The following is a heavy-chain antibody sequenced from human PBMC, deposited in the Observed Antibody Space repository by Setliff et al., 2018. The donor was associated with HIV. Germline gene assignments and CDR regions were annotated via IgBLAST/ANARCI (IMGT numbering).Heavy chain of an antibody. V-gene: IGHV4-31*03. D-gene: IGHD2-15*01. J-gene: IGHJ4*02. CDR2: IYYSETT. Sequence: SETLSLTCTVSGGSISSGGYYWSWIRQHPGKGLEWIGFIYYSETTYYNPSLKSRVTMLVDTSKNQFSLNLTSVTAADTSVFYCARGGKSGKFDYWGQGSLVTVSS. CDR1: GGSISSGGYY. CDR3: ARGGKSGKFDY.